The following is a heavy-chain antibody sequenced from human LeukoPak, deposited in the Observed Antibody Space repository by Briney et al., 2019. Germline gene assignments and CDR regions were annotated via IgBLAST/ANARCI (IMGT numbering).Heavy chain of an antibody. V-gene: IGHV3-7*01. CDR2: INQDGSKK. CDR1: GFTFSSYL. Sequence: GGSLRLSCAASGFTFSSYLMNWVRQAPGKGLEWVANINQDGSKKNYVDSVKGRFTISRDNAKNSLYLQMNSLRAEDTAVYYCAKVSGSVAGTSLDYWGQGTLVTVSS. CDR3: AKVSGSVAGTSLDY. D-gene: IGHD6-19*01. J-gene: IGHJ4*02.